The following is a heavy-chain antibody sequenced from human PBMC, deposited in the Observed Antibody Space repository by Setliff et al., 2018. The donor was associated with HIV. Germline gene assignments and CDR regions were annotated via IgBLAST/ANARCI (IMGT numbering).Heavy chain of an antibody. Sequence: PSETLSLTCNVSGGSFSSYYWSWIRQPAGKALEWIGRMYTSGSTNYNPSLKSRVTMSLDTSKNQFSLTLNSVTAADTAVYYCARHRGITMIVVVILDAFDIWGQGTMVTVSS. V-gene: IGHV4-4*07. CDR3: ARHRGITMIVVVILDAFDI. CDR2: MYTSGST. CDR1: GGSFSSYY. D-gene: IGHD3-22*01. J-gene: IGHJ3*02.